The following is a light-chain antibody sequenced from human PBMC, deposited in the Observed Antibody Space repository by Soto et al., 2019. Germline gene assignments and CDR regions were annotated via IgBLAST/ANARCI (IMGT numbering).Light chain of an antibody. CDR1: QSVSSSY. Sequence: EIVLTQSPGTLSLSPGERATLSCRASQSVSSSYLAWYQQKPGQAPRLLIHGATTRATGIPARFSGSGSGTDFTLTISRLEPEDFAVYFCQVYGSSSKTFGQGTKVDIK. J-gene: IGKJ1*01. V-gene: IGKV3-20*01. CDR2: GAT. CDR3: QVYGSSSKT.